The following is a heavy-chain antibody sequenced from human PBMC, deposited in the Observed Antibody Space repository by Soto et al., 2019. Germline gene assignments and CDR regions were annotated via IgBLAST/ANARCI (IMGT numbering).Heavy chain of an antibody. CDR2: ISYDGSNK. CDR1: GFTFSSYA. V-gene: IGHV3-30-3*01. Sequence: PGGSLRLSCAASGFTFSSYAMHWVRQAPGKGLEWVAVISYDGSNKYYADSVKGRFTISRDNSKNTLYLQMNSLRAEDTAVYYCARGPPGYYYDSSGYSDYWGQGTLVTVSS. J-gene: IGHJ4*02. D-gene: IGHD3-22*01. CDR3: ARGPPGYYYDSSGYSDY.